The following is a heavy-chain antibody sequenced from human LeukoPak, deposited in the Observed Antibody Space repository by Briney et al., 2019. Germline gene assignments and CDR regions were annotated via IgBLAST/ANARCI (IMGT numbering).Heavy chain of an antibody. D-gene: IGHD2-2*01. Sequence: ASVKVSCKASGYTFTSYYMHWVRQAPGQGLEWMGIINSSGGSTSYAQKFQGRVTMTRDTSTSTVYMELSSRRSEDTAVYYCARDSKGTYCSSTSCRKHNYYYYGMDVWGQGTTVTVSS. J-gene: IGHJ6*02. CDR1: GYTFTSYY. V-gene: IGHV1-46*01. CDR2: INSSGGST. CDR3: ARDSKGTYCSSTSCRKHNYYYYGMDV.